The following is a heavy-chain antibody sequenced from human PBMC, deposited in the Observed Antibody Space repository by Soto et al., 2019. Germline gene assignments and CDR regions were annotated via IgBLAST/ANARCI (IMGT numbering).Heavy chain of an antibody. Sequence: PSETLSLTCTVCGGSISSYYWSWIRQPPGKGLEWIGYIYYSGSTNYNPSLKSRVTISVDTSKNQFSLKLSSVTAADTAVYYCARVHSSSWFTRKNWFEPWGQGTLVTVSS. D-gene: IGHD6-13*01. V-gene: IGHV4-59*01. CDR1: GGSISSYY. CDR2: IYYSGST. J-gene: IGHJ5*02. CDR3: ARVHSSSWFTRKNWFEP.